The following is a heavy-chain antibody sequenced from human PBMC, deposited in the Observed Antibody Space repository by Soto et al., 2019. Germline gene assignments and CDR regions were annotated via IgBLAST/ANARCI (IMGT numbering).Heavy chain of an antibody. D-gene: IGHD6-19*01. CDR1: GFTFGDYA. CDR3: TRTAVADNYYYYGMDV. J-gene: IGHJ6*02. V-gene: IGHV3-49*03. Sequence: LRLSCTASGFTFGDYAMSWFRQAPGKGLEWVGFIRSKAYGGTTEYAASVKGRFTISRDDSKSIAYLQMNSLKTEDTAVYYCTRTAVADNYYYYGMDVWGQGTTVTVS. CDR2: IRSKAYGGTT.